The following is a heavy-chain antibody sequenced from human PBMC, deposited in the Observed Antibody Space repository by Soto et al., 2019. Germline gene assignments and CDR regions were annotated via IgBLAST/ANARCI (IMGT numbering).Heavy chain of an antibody. CDR2: IYEGGNT. CDR3: VRRSPEDAFDI. CDR1: GGSIISGGYS. J-gene: IGHJ3*02. Sequence: SETLSLTCAVSGGSIISGGYSWSWIRQPPGKGLQWIGHIYEGGNTYYTPSLESRVAISTDKSKNQFSLRLSSVTAADTAVYYCVRRSPEDAFDIWGQGTMVTVS. V-gene: IGHV4-30-2*01.